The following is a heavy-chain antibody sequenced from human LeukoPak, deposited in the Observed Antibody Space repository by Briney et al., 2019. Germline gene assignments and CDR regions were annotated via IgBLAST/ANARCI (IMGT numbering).Heavy chain of an antibody. J-gene: IGHJ4*02. CDR3: ASGGRWDTAMVSLY. Sequence: ASVKVSCKASGYTFTSYAMHWVRQAPGQRLEWIGWINAGNGNTKYSQKFQSRVTITRDTSASTAYKELSSLRSEDTAVYYCASGGRWDTAMVSLYWGQGTLVTVSS. V-gene: IGHV1-3*01. D-gene: IGHD5-18*01. CDR2: INAGNGNT. CDR1: GYTFTSYA.